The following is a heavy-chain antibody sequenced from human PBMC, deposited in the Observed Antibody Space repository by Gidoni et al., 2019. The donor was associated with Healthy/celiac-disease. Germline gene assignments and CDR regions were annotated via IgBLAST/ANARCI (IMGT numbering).Heavy chain of an antibody. CDR1: GFALSTARMG. J-gene: IGHJ5*02. V-gene: IGHV2-26*01. D-gene: IGHD2-15*01. CDR2: IFSKDEK. CDR3: ARMVVAATLTNWFDP. Sequence: QVTLKESGPVLVKPTETLTLACTVSGFALSTARMGGRWLRQPPVKALEWLAHIFSKDEKTTSTNLKSRLNISKDIAKSQVVLTMTNMDPVDTATYYCARMVVAATLTNWFDPWGQGTLVTVSS.